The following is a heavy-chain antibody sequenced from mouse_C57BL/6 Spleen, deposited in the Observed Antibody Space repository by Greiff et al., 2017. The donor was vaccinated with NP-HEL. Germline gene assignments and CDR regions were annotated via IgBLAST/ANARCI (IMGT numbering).Heavy chain of an antibody. J-gene: IGHJ4*01. CDR2: IWSGGST. CDR3: AKNGGSSQGAMDY. CDR1: GFSLTSYG. V-gene: IGHV2-4*01. D-gene: IGHD1-1*01. Sequence: VKVVESGPGLVQPSQSLSITCTVSGFSLTSYGVHWVRQPPGKGLEWLGVIWSGGSTDYNAAFISRLSISKDNSKSQVFFKMNSLQADDTAIYYCAKNGGSSQGAMDYWGQGTSVTVSS.